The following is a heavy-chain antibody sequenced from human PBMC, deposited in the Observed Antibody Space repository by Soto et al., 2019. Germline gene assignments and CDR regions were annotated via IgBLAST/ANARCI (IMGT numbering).Heavy chain of an antibody. CDR2: IYYSGST. CDR1: GGSISSSSYY. J-gene: IGHJ6*02. Sequence: QLQLQESGPGLVKPSETLSLTCTVSGGSISSSSYYWGWIRQPPGKGLEWIGSIYYSGSTYYNPSLKSRVTISVDTSKNQFSLKLSSVTAADTAVYYCARQGLRFLEWWDYYYYGMDVWGQGTTVTVSS. D-gene: IGHD3-3*01. V-gene: IGHV4-39*01. CDR3: ARQGLRFLEWWDYYYYGMDV.